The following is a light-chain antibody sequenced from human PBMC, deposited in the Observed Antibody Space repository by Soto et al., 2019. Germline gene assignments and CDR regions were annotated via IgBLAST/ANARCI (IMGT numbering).Light chain of an antibody. J-gene: IGKJ2*01. V-gene: IGKV1-39*01. Sequence: DIQMTQSPSSLSASVGDRVTTTCRASQNINRYLNWYQQKPGKAPKVLIYAASSLQSGFPSRFTGSGSGTDFTLTISSLQPEDVASYYCQQSNRIPHTFGQGTKLEIK. CDR1: QNINRY. CDR3: QQSNRIPHT. CDR2: AAS.